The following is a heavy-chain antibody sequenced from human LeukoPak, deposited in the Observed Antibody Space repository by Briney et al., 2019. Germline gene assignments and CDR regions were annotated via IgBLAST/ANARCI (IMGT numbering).Heavy chain of an antibody. CDR1: GFIFSKAW. D-gene: IGHD3-16*01. CDR2: IKTEAEDGTT. Sequence: GGSLRLSCAASGFIFSKAWMAWVRQAPGRGLEWVGHIKTEAEDGTTDYAAPVKGRFAISRDDAKSTLYLQMNSLNTEDTAVYFCTSALNLVLGELLGYWGQGTLVTVSS. V-gene: IGHV3-15*01. J-gene: IGHJ4*02. CDR3: TSALNLVLGELLGY.